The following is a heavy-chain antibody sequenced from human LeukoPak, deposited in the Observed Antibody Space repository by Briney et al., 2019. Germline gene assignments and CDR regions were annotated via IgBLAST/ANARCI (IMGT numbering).Heavy chain of an antibody. CDR1: GYTFTSYG. CDR3: ARDRAYYYDSSGYDRVDY. CDR2: ISAYNGNT. Sequence: ASVKVSCKASGYTFTSYGISWVRQAPGQGLEWMGWISAYNGNTNYAQKPQGRVTMTTDTSTSTAYMELRSLRSDDTAVYYCARDRAYYYDSSGYDRVDYWGQGTLVTVSS. J-gene: IGHJ4*02. D-gene: IGHD3-22*01. V-gene: IGHV1-18*01.